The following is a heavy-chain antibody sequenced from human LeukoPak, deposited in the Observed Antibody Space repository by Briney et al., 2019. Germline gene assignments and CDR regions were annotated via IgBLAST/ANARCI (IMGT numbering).Heavy chain of an antibody. CDR1: GYTFTGYY. Sequence: ASVKVSCKASGYTFTGYYLYWVRQAPDQGLEWMGWINPNSGGTNFAQKFQGRVTMTRDTSISTVYMELSRLRSDDTAVYYCTRDFLHVYYYDSSGYVRGAFDIWGQGTMVTVSS. V-gene: IGHV1-2*02. CDR2: INPNSGGT. D-gene: IGHD3-22*01. CDR3: TRDFLHVYYYDSSGYVRGAFDI. J-gene: IGHJ3*02.